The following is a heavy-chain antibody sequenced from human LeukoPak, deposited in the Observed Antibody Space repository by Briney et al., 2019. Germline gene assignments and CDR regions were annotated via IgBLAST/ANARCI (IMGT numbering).Heavy chain of an antibody. Sequence: GRSLRLSCAASGFTFSSYGMHWVRQAPGKGLEWVAVISYDGSNKCYADSVKGRFTISRDNSKNTLYLQMNSLRAEDTAVYYCAKAGPSPDYYGMDVWGQGTTVTVSS. CDR2: ISYDGSNK. V-gene: IGHV3-30*18. CDR3: AKAGPSPDYYGMDV. J-gene: IGHJ6*02. CDR1: GFTFSSYG.